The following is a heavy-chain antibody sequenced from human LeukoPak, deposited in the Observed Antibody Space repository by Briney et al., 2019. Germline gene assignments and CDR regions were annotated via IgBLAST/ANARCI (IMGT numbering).Heavy chain of an antibody. Sequence: GGSLRLSCAASGFTFSDYYMSWIRQAPGKGLGWVSYISSSSSYTNYADSVKGRFTISRDNAKNSLYLQMNSLRAEDTAVYYCARLGWATAPLDYWGQGTLVTVSS. J-gene: IGHJ4*02. D-gene: IGHD5-12*01. V-gene: IGHV3-11*06. CDR3: ARLGWATAPLDY. CDR2: ISSSSSYT. CDR1: GFTFSDYY.